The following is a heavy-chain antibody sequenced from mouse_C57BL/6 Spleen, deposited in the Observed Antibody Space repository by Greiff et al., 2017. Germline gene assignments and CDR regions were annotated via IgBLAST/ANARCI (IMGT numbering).Heavy chain of an antibody. V-gene: IGHV6-6*01. CDR1: GFTFSDAW. CDR2: IRNKANNHAT. J-gene: IGHJ1*03. CDR3: TRPGLLLRYWYFDV. D-gene: IGHD2-3*01. Sequence: EVKLMESGGGLVQPGGSMKLSCAASGFTFSDAWMDWVRQSPEKGLEWVAEIRNKANNHATYYAESVKGRFTISRDDSKSSVYLQMNSLRAEDTGIYYCTRPGLLLRYWYFDVWGTGTTVTVSS.